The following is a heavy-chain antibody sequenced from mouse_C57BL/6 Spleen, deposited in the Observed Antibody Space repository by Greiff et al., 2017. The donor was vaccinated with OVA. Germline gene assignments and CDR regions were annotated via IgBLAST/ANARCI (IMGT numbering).Heavy chain of an antibody. CDR2: ISDGGSYT. CDR1: GFTFSSYA. CDR3: AREDPIYYDYDY. D-gene: IGHD2-4*01. J-gene: IGHJ2*01. V-gene: IGHV5-4*01. Sequence: DVKLVESGGGLVKPGGSLKLSCAASGFTFSSYAMSWVRQTPEKRLEWVATISDGGSYTYYPDNVKGRFTISRDNAKNNLYLQMSHLKSEDTAMYYCAREDPIYYDYDYWGQGTTLTVSS.